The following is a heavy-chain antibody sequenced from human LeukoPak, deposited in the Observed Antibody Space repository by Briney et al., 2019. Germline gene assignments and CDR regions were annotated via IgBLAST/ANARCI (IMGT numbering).Heavy chain of an antibody. CDR2: IKHDGSEK. D-gene: IGHD3-3*01. Sequence: GRSLRLSCAASGFIFTGYFMSWVRQAPGKGLEWVASIKHDGSEKYYVDSVRGRFTISRDNTKNLLYLQMSSLRAEDTAVYYCATDRGWRTSGYYLYYFEYWGQGTLVTFSS. CDR1: GFIFTGYF. J-gene: IGHJ4*02. CDR3: ATDRGWRTSGYYLYYFEY. V-gene: IGHV3-7*01.